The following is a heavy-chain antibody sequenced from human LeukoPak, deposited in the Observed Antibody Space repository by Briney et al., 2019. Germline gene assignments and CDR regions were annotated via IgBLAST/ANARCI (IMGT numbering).Heavy chain of an antibody. Sequence: GGSLRLSCPASGFTFNTSAMSWVRQAPGKGLEWVANIKQDGSEKYYVDSVKGRFTISRDNAKNSLYLQMNSLRAEDTAVYYCARVRYFDWLSDYWGQGTLVTVSS. CDR3: ARVRYFDWLSDY. CDR2: IKQDGSEK. V-gene: IGHV3-7*03. CDR1: GFTFNTSA. D-gene: IGHD3-9*01. J-gene: IGHJ4*02.